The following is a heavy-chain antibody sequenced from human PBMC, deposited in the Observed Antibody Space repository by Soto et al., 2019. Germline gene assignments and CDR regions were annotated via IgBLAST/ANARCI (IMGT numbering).Heavy chain of an antibody. V-gene: IGHV4-59*08. CDR1: GGSISSYY. CDR3: ARGYCSGGSCSDAFDI. CDR2: IYYSGST. J-gene: IGHJ3*02. Sequence: SSETLSLTCTVSGGSISSYYWSWIRQPPGKGLEWIGYIYYSGSTNYNPSLKSRVTISVDTSKNQFSLKLSSVTAADTAVYYCARGYCSGGSCSDAFDIWGQGTMVTVSS. D-gene: IGHD2-15*01.